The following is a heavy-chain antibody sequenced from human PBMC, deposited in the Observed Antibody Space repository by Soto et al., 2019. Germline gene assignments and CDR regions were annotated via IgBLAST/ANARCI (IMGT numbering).Heavy chain of an antibody. D-gene: IGHD6-19*01. CDR2: TYYRSKYYT. CDR3: ARGPIVVTGTGVFDS. CDR1: GDSVSSNSTA. J-gene: IGHJ4*02. V-gene: IGHV6-1*01. Sequence: QVQLQQSGPGLVKPSQTLSLTCAISGDSVSSNSTAWNGIRQSPSRGLERLGRTYYRSKYYTDYAVSVKSRITITPDTSKNQFSLQLNSVTPEDTAVYYCARGPIVVTGTGVFDSWGQGTLVTVSS.